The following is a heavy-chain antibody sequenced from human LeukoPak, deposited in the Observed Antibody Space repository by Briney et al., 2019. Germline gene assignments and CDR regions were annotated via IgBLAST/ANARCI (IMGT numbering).Heavy chain of an antibody. D-gene: IGHD3-3*02. CDR2: ISGRDGST. CDR3: AKIRPPAYDI. V-gene: IGHV3-23*01. Sequence: GGSLRLSCAASGFTFSSYAMNWVRQAPGKGLEWVSAISGRDGSTYYADSVKGRFTISRDNSKNTLYLQMNSLRAEDTAVYYCAKIRPPAYDIWGQGTMVTVAS. J-gene: IGHJ3*02. CDR1: GFTFSSYA.